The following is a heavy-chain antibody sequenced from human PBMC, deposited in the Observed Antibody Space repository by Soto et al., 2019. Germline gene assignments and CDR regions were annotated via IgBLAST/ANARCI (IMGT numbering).Heavy chain of an antibody. CDR2: IYYSGST. CDR3: ARVGSSWYRGYYYYGMDV. Sequence: PSETLSLTCTVSGGSISSYYWSWIRRPPGKGLEWIGYIYYSGSTNYNPSLKSRVTISVDTSKNQFSLKLSSVTAADTAVYYCARVGSSWYRGYYYYGMDVWGQGTTVTVSS. J-gene: IGHJ6*02. V-gene: IGHV4-59*01. D-gene: IGHD6-13*01. CDR1: GGSISSYY.